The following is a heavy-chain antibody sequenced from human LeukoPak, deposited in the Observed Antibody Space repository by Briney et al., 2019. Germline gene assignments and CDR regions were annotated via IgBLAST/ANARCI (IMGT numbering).Heavy chain of an antibody. V-gene: IGHV3-23*01. CDR2: MSGSGGST. CDR3: AKTRRISAYDSTPSRGLDY. J-gene: IGHJ4*02. CDR1: GFTFSSYA. Sequence: GGSLRLSCAASGFTFSSYAMSWVRQAPGKGLEWVSAMSGSGGSTYYADYVKRRFTISRANYKNTLYLQMNSLRAEETAVYYCAKTRRISAYDSTPSRGLDYWGQGTLVTVSS. D-gene: IGHD3-22*01.